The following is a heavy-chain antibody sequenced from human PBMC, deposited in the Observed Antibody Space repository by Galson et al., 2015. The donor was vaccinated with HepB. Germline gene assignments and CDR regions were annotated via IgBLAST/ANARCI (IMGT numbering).Heavy chain of an antibody. J-gene: IGHJ4*02. V-gene: IGHV3-9*01. D-gene: IGHD3-10*01. CDR1: GFTFDDYA. CDR2: ISWNSGSI. Sequence: SLRLSCAASGFTFDDYAMHWVRQAPGKGLEWVSGISWNSGSIGYADSVKGRFTISRDNAKNSLYLQMNSLRAEDTALYYCAKDSSGFRESMFDYWGQGTLVTVSS. CDR3: AKDSSGFRESMFDY.